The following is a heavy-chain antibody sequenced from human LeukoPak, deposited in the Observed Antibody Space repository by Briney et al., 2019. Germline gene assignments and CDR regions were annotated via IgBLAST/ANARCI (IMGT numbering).Heavy chain of an antibody. CDR1: GYTFTGYY. Sequence: ASVKVSCKASGYTFTGYYTHWVRQAPGQGLEWMGWINPNSGGTNYAQKFQGRVTMTRDTSISTAYMELSRLRSDDTAVYYCASQLDYGDYKGSYYYYYYYMDVWGKGTTVTVSS. CDR3: ASQLDYGDYKGSYYYYYYYMDV. CDR2: INPNSGGT. J-gene: IGHJ6*03. V-gene: IGHV1-2*02. D-gene: IGHD4-17*01.